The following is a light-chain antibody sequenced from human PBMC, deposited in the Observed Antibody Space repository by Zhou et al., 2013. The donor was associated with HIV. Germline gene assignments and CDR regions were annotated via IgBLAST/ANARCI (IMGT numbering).Light chain of an antibody. CDR2: DAS. J-gene: IGKJ1*01. V-gene: IGKV3-11*01. Sequence: ELVLTQSPVTLSLSPGERATLSCRASQSVSNYIAWYQQKPDQAPRLLIYDASKRATGIPGRFSGSGSGTDFTLTISSLQPEDVATYYCQKYNSAPWTFGQGTKVEIK. CDR1: QSVSNY. CDR3: QKYNSAPWT.